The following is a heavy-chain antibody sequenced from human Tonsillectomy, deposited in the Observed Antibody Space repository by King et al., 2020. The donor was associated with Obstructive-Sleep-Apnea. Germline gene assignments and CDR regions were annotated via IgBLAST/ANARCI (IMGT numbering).Heavy chain of an antibody. J-gene: IGHJ5*02. CDR3: AKESTXIMGNVNXFDX. CDR2: INGGGDIT. CDR1: GFSFANYA. V-gene: IGHV3-23*04. Sequence: VQLVESGGGLVKPGGSLRLSCAASGFSFANYAMSWVRQAPGKGLEWVSSINGGGDITYAADYVKGRFTISRDNFKNKLFLHLNSLRSEDTAVYYCAKESTXIMGNVNXFDXXGPGTLVTVAS. D-gene: IGHD4-17*01.